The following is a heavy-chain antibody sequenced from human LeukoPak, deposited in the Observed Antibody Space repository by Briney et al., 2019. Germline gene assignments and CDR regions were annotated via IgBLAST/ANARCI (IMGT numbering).Heavy chain of an antibody. V-gene: IGHV4-39*02. CDR1: GGSISSGSYY. CDR3: ARDHVLRYFDWQSTYNWFDP. CDR2: IYYSGST. J-gene: IGHJ5*02. Sequence: PSQTLSLTCTASGGSISSGSYYWGWIRQPPGKGLEWIGSIYYSGSTYYNPSLKSRVTISVDTSKNQFSLKLSSVTAADTAVYYCARDHVLRYFDWQSTYNWFDPWGQGTLVTVSS. D-gene: IGHD3-9*01.